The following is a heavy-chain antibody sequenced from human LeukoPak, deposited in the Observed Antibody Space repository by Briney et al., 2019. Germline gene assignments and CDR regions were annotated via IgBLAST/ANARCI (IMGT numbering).Heavy chain of an antibody. CDR2: IRTSGGVV. CDR3: AKSKGGNSYDFWSGRWDLNDY. CDR1: GFTFTSYT. D-gene: IGHD3-3*01. J-gene: IGHJ4*02. Sequence: GGSLRLSCAASGFTFTSYTMNWVRQAPGKGLEWISYIRTSGGVVSYTDSVRGRFTISTDSAKNSLYLQMNSLRAEDTAVYYCAKSKGGNSYDFWSGRWDLNDYWGQGTLVTVSS. V-gene: IGHV3-48*01.